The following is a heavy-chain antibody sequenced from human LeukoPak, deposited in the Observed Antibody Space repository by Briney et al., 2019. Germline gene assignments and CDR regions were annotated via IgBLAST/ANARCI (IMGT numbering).Heavy chain of an antibody. Sequence: SETLSLTCTVSGGSISSYYWSLIRQPPGKGLEWIGYIYYSGSTNYNPSLKSRVTISVDTSKNQFSLKLSSVTAADTAVYYCARDFEYSSSPDAFDIWGQGTMVTVSS. CDR2: IYYSGST. D-gene: IGHD6-6*01. J-gene: IGHJ3*02. V-gene: IGHV4-59*01. CDR3: ARDFEYSSSPDAFDI. CDR1: GGSISSYY.